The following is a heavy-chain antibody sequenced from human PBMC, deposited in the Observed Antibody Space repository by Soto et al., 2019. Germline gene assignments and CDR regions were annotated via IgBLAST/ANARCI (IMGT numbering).Heavy chain of an antibody. CDR2: IYYSGST. D-gene: IGHD3-3*01. CDR3: SRLSTITIFGVVTTNWFDP. V-gene: IGHV4-59*08. Sequence: SETLCLTCTVSGGSISSYYWSWIRQPPGKGLGWIGYIYYSGSTNYNPSLKSRVTISVDTSKNQFSLKLSSVTAADTAVYYCSRLSTITIFGVVTTNWFDPWGQGTLVTVSS. J-gene: IGHJ5*02. CDR1: GGSISSYY.